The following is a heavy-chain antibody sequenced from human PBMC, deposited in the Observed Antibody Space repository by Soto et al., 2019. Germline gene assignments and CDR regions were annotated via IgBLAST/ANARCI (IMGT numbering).Heavy chain of an antibody. Sequence: QVQLVQSGAEVKKPWSSVKVSCKASGGTFSSYPISWVRHAPGQGLEWMGRIIPVLGIANYAQKFQGKVTITADKSTSTAYMELSSLRSEDTAVYYCATGPAGYWFNTSCDSYCQHWAQGTPVIVS. V-gene: IGHV1-69*02. CDR2: IIPVLGIA. CDR3: ATGPAGYWFNTSCDSYCQH. J-gene: IGHJ1*01. D-gene: IGHD2-2*01. CDR1: GGTFSSYP.